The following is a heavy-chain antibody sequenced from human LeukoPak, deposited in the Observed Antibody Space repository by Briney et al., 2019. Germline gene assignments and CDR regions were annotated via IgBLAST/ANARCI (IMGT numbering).Heavy chain of an antibody. CDR1: GFTFSSYA. Sequence: GGSLRLSCAASGFTFSSYAMSWVRQAPGKGLEWVSAISGSGGSTYYADSVKGRFTIPRDNSKNTLYLQMNSLRAEDTAVYYCAKYYDFWSGNDYWGQGTLVTVSS. D-gene: IGHD3-3*01. J-gene: IGHJ4*02. CDR3: AKYYDFWSGNDY. CDR2: ISGSGGST. V-gene: IGHV3-23*01.